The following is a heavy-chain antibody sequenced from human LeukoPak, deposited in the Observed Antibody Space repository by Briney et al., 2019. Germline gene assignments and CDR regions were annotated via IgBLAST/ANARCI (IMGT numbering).Heavy chain of an antibody. V-gene: IGHV3-53*01. J-gene: IGHJ4*02. D-gene: IGHD6-19*01. CDR3: AKGKTVAGVLEY. CDR2: ISTRGNT. Sequence: GGSLRLSCAASGFTFSDYYMSWIRQAPGRGLEWVSAISTRGNTYYTDSVKGRFTISRDITENTLYLQMNTLRVDDTAVYYCAKGKTVAGVLEYWGLGALVTVSS. CDR1: GFTFSDYY.